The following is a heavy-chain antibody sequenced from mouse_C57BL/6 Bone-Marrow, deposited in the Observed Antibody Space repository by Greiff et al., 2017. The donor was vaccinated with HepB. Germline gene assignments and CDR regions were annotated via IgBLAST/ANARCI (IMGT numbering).Heavy chain of an antibody. Sequence: QVQLKESGPGLVAPSQSLSITCTVSGFSLTSYGVHWVRQPPGKGLEWLVVIWSDGSTTYNSALKSRLSISKDNAKSQVFLKMNSLQTDDTAMYYCARAPIYDGKSYWYFDVWGTGTTVTVSS. CDR1: GFSLTSYG. CDR3: ARAPIYDGKSYWYFDV. D-gene: IGHD2-1*01. J-gene: IGHJ1*03. V-gene: IGHV2-6*03. CDR2: IWSDGST.